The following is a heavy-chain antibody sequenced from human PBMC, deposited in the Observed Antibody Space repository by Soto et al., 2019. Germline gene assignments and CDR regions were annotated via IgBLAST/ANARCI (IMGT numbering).Heavy chain of an antibody. Sequence: EVQLVESGGGLIQPGGSLRLSCAASGFTFGNSWMHWVRQAPGKGLEWVSRMNSDASTTNYADSVKGRFTVSRDNAKYTLYLQMNSLRAEDTAVYYCATAEVDYWGPGTLVTVSS. CDR3: ATAEVDY. CDR2: MNSDASTT. V-gene: IGHV3-74*01. CDR1: GFTFGNSW. J-gene: IGHJ4*02.